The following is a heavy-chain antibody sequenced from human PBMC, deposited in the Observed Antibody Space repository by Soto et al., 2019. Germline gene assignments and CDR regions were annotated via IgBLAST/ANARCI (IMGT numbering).Heavy chain of an antibody. Sequence: QVQLQESGPGLVKPSETLSLTCTVSGGSVRSGSHYWSWIRQPPGKGLEWIGYIHNSGSTNYNPPLNTRVPIPLDTSRNEVSRELTSVTTADTAVYFCARDPEGGAMPDEGYEVWGPGTMVTVSS. V-gene: IGHV4-61*01. J-gene: IGHJ3*01. D-gene: IGHD2-2*01. CDR2: IHNSGST. CDR1: GGSVRSGSHY. CDR3: ARDPEGGAMPDEGYEV.